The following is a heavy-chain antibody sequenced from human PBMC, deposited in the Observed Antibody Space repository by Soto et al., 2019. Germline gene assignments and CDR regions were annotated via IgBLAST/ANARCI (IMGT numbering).Heavy chain of an antibody. Sequence: SVKVSCKASGGTFRSYTISWVRQAPGQGLEWMGRIIPILGIANYAQKFQGRVTITADKSTSTAYMELSSLRSEDTAVYYCASDPGYCSGGSCYSRDHWFDPWGQGTLVTVSS. D-gene: IGHD2-15*01. CDR3: ASDPGYCSGGSCYSRDHWFDP. V-gene: IGHV1-69*02. CDR1: GGTFRSYT. J-gene: IGHJ5*02. CDR2: IIPILGIA.